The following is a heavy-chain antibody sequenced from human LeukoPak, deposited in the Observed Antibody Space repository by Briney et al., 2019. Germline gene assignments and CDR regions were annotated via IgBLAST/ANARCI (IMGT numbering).Heavy chain of an antibody. CDR2: ISYDGSNK. D-gene: IGHD3-3*01. V-gene: IGHV3-30*18. J-gene: IGHJ3*02. CDR3: AKGMTYYDFWSGYYDLHDAFDI. CDR1: GFTFSSYG. Sequence: PGGSLRLSCAASGFTFSSYGMHWVRQAPGKGLEWVAVISYDGSNKYYADSVKGRFTISRDNSKNTLYLQMSSLRAEDTAVYYCAKGMTYYDFWSGYYDLHDAFDIWGQGTMVTVSS.